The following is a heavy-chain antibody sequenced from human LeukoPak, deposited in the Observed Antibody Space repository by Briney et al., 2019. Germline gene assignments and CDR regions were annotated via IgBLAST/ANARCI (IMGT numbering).Heavy chain of an antibody. CDR2: IYSGGST. CDR1: GFTVSSNY. Sequence: GGSLRLSCAASGFTVSSNYMSWVRQAPGKGLEWVSVIYSGGSTYYADSVKGRFTISRDNYKNTLYLQMSSLRAEDTAVYYCARDPNGNYVGAFDFQRWGQGTLVTVSS. V-gene: IGHV3-53*01. J-gene: IGHJ1*01. D-gene: IGHD4-17*01. CDR3: ARDPNGNYVGAFDFQR.